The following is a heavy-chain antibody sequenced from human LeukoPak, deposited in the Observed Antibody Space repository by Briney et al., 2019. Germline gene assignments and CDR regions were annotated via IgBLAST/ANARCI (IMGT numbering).Heavy chain of an antibody. D-gene: IGHD3-22*01. CDR2: IIPILDTP. J-gene: IGHJ4*02. CDR1: GYTFTSYA. CDR3: ARDLTSYYYDNNGAFDF. Sequence: GASVKVSCKASGYTFTSYAINWVRQAPGQGLEWMGRIIPILDTPNYAQKFQGRVTITADKSTSTAYMELSSLRSEDTAVYYCARDLTSYYYDNNGAFDFWGQGTLVTVSS. V-gene: IGHV1-69*04.